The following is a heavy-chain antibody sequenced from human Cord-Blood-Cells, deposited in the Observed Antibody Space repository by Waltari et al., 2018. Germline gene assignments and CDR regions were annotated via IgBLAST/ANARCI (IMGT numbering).Heavy chain of an antibody. Sequence: QVQLVQSGAEVKKPGSSVKVSCKASGGTFSSYAISWVRQAPGQGLEWMGGIIPIFGTANYAQKFQGRVTITADESTSTAYMELSSLRSEDTAVYYCAREDGSGSYYPYYFDYWGQGTLVTVSS. D-gene: IGHD3-10*01. CDR2: IIPIFGTA. CDR1: GGTFSSYA. CDR3: AREDGSGSYYPYYFDY. J-gene: IGHJ4*02. V-gene: IGHV1-69*01.